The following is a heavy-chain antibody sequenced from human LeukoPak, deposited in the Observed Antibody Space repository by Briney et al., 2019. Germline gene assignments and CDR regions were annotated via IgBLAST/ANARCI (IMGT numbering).Heavy chain of an antibody. D-gene: IGHD3-3*01. CDR2: INPSGGST. J-gene: IGHJ3*02. V-gene: IGHV1-46*01. CDR3: ARGDHVRIYAESAFDI. CDR1: GYTFTSYF. Sequence: ASVKVSCKSYGYTFTSYFMHWVRQAPGQGLEWMGIINPSGGSTNYAQKFQGRATMTRDTSTSTVYMELSRLRSEDTAVYYCARGDHVRIYAESAFDIWGQGTKVTVSS.